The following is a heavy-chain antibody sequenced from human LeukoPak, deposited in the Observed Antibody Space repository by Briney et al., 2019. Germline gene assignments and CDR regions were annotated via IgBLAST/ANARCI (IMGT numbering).Heavy chain of an antibody. J-gene: IGHJ4*02. D-gene: IGHD3-10*01. CDR3: ARGVRPYYCGSGSYHFDY. V-gene: IGHV1-8*01. CDR1: GYTFTSYD. Sequence: ASVKVSCKASGYTFTSYDINWVRQATGQGLEWMGWMNPNSGNTGYAQKFQGRVTMTRNTSISTAYMELSSLRSEDTAVYYCARGVRPYYCGSGSYHFDYWGQGTLVTVSS. CDR2: MNPNSGNT.